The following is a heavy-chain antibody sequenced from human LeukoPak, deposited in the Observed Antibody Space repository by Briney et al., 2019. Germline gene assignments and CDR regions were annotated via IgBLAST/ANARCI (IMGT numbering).Heavy chain of an antibody. J-gene: IGHJ3*02. Sequence: SETLSLTCAVYGGSLRPYYWSWIRQPPGKGLEWIGEINHSGSTNYSPSLKSRVTLSVDTPENQFSLKLSSVTAADTAVYYCARGGNAFDIWGQGTMVTVSS. CDR1: GGSLRPYY. D-gene: IGHD1-26*01. V-gene: IGHV4-34*01. CDR2: INHSGST. CDR3: ARGGNAFDI.